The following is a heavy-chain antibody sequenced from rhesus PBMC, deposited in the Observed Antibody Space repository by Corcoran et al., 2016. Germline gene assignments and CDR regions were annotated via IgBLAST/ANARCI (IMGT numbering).Heavy chain of an antibody. Sequence: QVKLQQWGEGLVKPSETLSLTCAVYGGSISGYVYWTWLRPAPGKGLEWIGNIDGYSARTNYNPSLENRVTISKDTSKNQFSLNLRSVTAADTAVYYCAKKGVPTGVDYWGQGVLVTVSS. V-gene: IGHV4-73*01. CDR3: AKKGVPTGVDY. D-gene: IGHD3-34*01. J-gene: IGHJ4*01. CDR1: GGSISGYVY. CDR2: IDGYSART.